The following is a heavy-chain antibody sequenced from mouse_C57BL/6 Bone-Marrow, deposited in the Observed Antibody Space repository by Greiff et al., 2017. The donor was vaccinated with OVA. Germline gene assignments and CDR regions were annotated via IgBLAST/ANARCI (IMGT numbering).Heavy chain of an antibody. D-gene: IGHD2-3*01. CDR1: GFTFSSYA. Sequence: EVKVVESGEGVVKPGGSLKLSCAASGFTFSSYAMSWVRQTPEKRLEWVAYISSGGDYIYYADTVKGRFTISRDNARNTLYLQMSSLKSEDTAMYYCTPLYDGYLMDYWGQGTSVTVSS. J-gene: IGHJ4*01. CDR3: TPLYDGYLMDY. CDR2: ISSGGDYI. V-gene: IGHV5-9-1*02.